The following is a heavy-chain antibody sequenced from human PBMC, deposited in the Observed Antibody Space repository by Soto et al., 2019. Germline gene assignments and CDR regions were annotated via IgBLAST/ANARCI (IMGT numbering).Heavy chain of an antibody. CDR1: GFSLTTSGVG. Sequence: QITLNESGPTVVKPAETLTLTCTLSGFSLTTSGVGVGWIRQSPGKAPEWLALIYWDDDERYSASRKSRLTITKDTTKNQVVLTMASVDPADTATYYCAHRILRTVFGLVTTTAIYFDFWGQGTPVVVSS. J-gene: IGHJ4*02. CDR3: AHRILRTVFGLVTTTAIYFDF. D-gene: IGHD3-3*01. CDR2: IYWDDDE. V-gene: IGHV2-5*02.